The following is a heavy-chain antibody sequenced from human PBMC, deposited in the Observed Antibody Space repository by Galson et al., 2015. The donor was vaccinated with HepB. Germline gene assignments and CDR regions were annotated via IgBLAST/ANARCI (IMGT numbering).Heavy chain of an antibody. J-gene: IGHJ5*02. D-gene: IGHD6-19*01. Sequence: PALVKPTQTLTLTCTFSGFSLSTSGMCVSWIRQPPGKALEWLALIDWDDDKYYSTSLKTRLTISKDTSKNQVVLTMTNMDPVDTATYYCARMHSSGWSREFDPWGQGTLVTVSS. CDR1: GFSLSTSGMC. V-gene: IGHV2-70*01. CDR2: IDWDDDK. CDR3: ARMHSSGWSREFDP.